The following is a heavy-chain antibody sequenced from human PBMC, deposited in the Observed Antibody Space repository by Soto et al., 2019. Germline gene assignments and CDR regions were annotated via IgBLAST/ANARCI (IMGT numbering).Heavy chain of an antibody. CDR1: GFTFSSYA. Sequence: QVQLVESGGGVVQPGRSLRLSCAASGFTFSSYAMHWVRQAPGKGLEWVAVISYDESNKYYADSVKGRFTISRDNSKNTLYLQMNSLRAEDTAVYYCGGSYLAVSYGMDVWGQGTTVTVSS. CDR2: ISYDESNK. D-gene: IGHD1-26*01. J-gene: IGHJ6*02. CDR3: GGSYLAVSYGMDV. V-gene: IGHV3-30-3*01.